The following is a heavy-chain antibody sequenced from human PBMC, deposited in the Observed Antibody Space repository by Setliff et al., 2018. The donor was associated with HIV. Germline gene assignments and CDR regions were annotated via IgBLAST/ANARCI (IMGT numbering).Heavy chain of an antibody. Sequence: ASVKVSCKASGYTFASYGMSWVRQAPGQGLEWMGWISGYNGDAKYAQKFQGRVSVTTDTSTSTVYMELRSLRSEDTAVYYCARELKGVYDSWSSSDPPYYFDNWGQGTLVTVSS. J-gene: IGHJ4*02. D-gene: IGHD3-3*01. V-gene: IGHV1-18*01. CDR2: ISGYNGDA. CDR3: ARELKGVYDSWSSSDPPYYFDN. CDR1: GYTFASYG.